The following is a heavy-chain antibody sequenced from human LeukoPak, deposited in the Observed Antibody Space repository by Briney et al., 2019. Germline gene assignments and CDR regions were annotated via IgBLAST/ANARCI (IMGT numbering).Heavy chain of an antibody. V-gene: IGHV4-59*08. D-gene: IGHD5-12*01. CDR2: IYDSGGT. CDR1: GDSTSGYY. Sequence: SETLSLTCTVSGDSTSGYYWSWIRQPPGKGLEWIGYIYDSGGTNYNPSLKSRVTISVDTSKNQFSLKLSSVTAADTAVYYCARILHIGGPPNWFDPWGQGTLVTVSS. J-gene: IGHJ5*02. CDR3: ARILHIGGPPNWFDP.